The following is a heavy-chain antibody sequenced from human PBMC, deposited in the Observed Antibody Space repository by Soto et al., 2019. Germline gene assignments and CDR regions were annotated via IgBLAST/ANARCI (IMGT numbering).Heavy chain of an antibody. J-gene: IGHJ4*02. CDR1: GLNFSSYT. CDR3: ARVLWFGEYLSDQFLAF. D-gene: IGHD3-10*01. Sequence: PGGPLRPACASSGLNFSSYTMIWFRKPPGKGLEWVSSISRTGNYIYYSNSLKGRFTISRDNAKNSLYLQMNSLRAEDTALYYCARVLWFGEYLSDQFLAFWGQGTLVTVSS. CDR2: ISRTGNYI. V-gene: IGHV3-21*06.